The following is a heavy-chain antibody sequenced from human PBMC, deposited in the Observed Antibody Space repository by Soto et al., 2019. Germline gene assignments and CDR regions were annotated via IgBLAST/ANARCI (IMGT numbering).Heavy chain of an antibody. CDR1: GGTFSSYA. V-gene: IGHV1-69*01. Sequence: QVQLVQSRAEVKKPGSSVKVSCKASGGTFSSYAISWVRQAPGQGLEWMGGIIPIFGTANYAQKFQGRVTITGGEITSTVYMGVGRLGFKVTAGYLWAGDSGSRGGGEPPRFDPWGQGTLVTVSS. D-gene: IGHD6-6*01. CDR3: AGDSGSRGGGEPPRFDP. J-gene: IGHJ5*02. CDR2: IIPIFGTA.